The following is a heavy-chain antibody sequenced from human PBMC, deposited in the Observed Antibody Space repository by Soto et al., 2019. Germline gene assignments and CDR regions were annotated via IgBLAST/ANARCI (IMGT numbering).Heavy chain of an antibody. CDR1: SGSISSSNW. V-gene: IGHV4-4*02. J-gene: IGHJ4*02. Sequence: PSETLSLTCAVSSGSISSSNWWSWVRQPPGKGLEWIGEIYHSGSTNYNPSLKSRVTISVDKSKNQFSLKLSSVTAADTAVYYYASRFSSGWRYFDYWGQGTLVTVSS. CDR2: IYHSGST. D-gene: IGHD6-19*01. CDR3: ASRFSSGWRYFDY.